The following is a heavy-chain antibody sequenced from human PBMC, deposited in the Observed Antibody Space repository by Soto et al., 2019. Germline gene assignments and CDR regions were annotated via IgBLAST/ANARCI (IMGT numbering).Heavy chain of an antibody. Sequence: EVQLVESGGGLVQPGGSLRLSCAASGFTFSSYWMSWVRQAPGKGLEWVANIKQDGSEKYYVDSVKGRFTISRDNAKNSLYLQMNSLRAEDTAVYYCARSRLLGRNYGGPAFDIWGQGTMVTVSS. CDR3: ARSRLLGRNYGGPAFDI. J-gene: IGHJ3*02. D-gene: IGHD4-17*01. V-gene: IGHV3-7*01. CDR2: IKQDGSEK. CDR1: GFTFSSYW.